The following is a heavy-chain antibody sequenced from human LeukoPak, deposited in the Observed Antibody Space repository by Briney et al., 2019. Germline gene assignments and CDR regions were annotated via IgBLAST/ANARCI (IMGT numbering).Heavy chain of an antibody. V-gene: IGHV4-61*01. J-gene: IGHJ4*02. CDR3: ARGVYDGFDY. Sequence: SETLSLTCTVSGGSVSSGSYYWSWIRQPPGKGLEWIGYIYYSGSTNYNPSLKSRVTISVDTSKNQFSLKLSSVTAADMAVYYCARGVYDGFDYWGQGTLVTVSS. D-gene: IGHD6-13*01. CDR1: GGSVSSGSYY. CDR2: IYYSGST.